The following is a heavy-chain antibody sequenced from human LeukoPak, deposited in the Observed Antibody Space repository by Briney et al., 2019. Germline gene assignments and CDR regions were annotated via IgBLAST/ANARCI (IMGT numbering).Heavy chain of an antibody. J-gene: IGHJ4*02. CDR3: AKDGTRSSGWYYFNF. CDR1: GFTFSSYA. D-gene: IGHD6-19*01. Sequence: GGSLRLSCAASGFTFSSYAMTWVRQAPGKGREWVSAISDGGGSTYYADSVKGRFTISRDNSKNTLYLQMNSLRAEDTAIYYCAKDGTRSSGWYYFNFWGQGTLVTVSS. CDR2: ISDGGGST. V-gene: IGHV3-23*01.